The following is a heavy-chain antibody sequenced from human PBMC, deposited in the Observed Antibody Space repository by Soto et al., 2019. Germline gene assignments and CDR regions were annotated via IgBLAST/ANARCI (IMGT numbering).Heavy chain of an antibody. CDR1: GYTFTSYY. CDR2: INPSGGGT. CDR3: ARGKDYGDYANWFDP. J-gene: IGHJ5*02. V-gene: IGHV1-2*04. Sequence: ASVKVSCKASGYTFTSYYMHWVRQAPGQGLEWMGIINPSGGGTNYAEKFQGWVTMTRDTSISTAYMELSRLRSDDTAVYYCARGKDYGDYANWFDPWGQGTLVTVSS. D-gene: IGHD4-17*01.